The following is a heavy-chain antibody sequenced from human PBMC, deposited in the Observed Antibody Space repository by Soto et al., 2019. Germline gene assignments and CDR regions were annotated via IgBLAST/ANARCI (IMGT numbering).Heavy chain of an antibody. CDR1: GYSFTSYW. D-gene: IGHD2-2*02. CDR3: ARAQIRSTSCYIPTLCYYYYGMDV. Sequence: PGESLKISCKGSGYSFTSYWISWVRQMPGKGLEWMGRIDPSDSYTNYSPSFQGRVTMIRNTSISTAYMELSSLRSEGTAVYYCARAQIRSTSCYIPTLCYYYYGMDVWGQGTTVTVSS. CDR2: IDPSDSYT. J-gene: IGHJ6*02. V-gene: IGHV5-10-1*01.